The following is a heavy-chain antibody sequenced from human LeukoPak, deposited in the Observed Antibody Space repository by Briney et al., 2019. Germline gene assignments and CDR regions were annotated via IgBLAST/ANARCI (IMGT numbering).Heavy chain of an antibody. CDR1: GFPFSSYS. CDR3: ARELKRVVPAAQFFDY. J-gene: IGHJ4*02. D-gene: IGHD2-2*01. V-gene: IGHV3-21*01. CDR2: ISSSSSYI. Sequence: GGSLRLSCAASGFPFSSYSMNWVRQAPGKGLEWVSSISSSSSYIYYADSVKGRFTISRDNAKNSLYLQMNSLRAEDTAVYYCARELKRVVPAAQFFDYWGQGTLVTVSS.